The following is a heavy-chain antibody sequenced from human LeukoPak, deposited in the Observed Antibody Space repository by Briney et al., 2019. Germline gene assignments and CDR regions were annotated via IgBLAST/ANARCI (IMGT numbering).Heavy chain of an antibody. D-gene: IGHD3-22*01. V-gene: IGHV3-48*04. CDR2: ISSSGSTI. CDR1: GFSFSVSG. CDR3: ARAHYYDSSGLDF. J-gene: IGHJ4*02. Sequence: GGSLRLSCAASGFSFSVSGMNWVRQAPGKGLEWVSYISSSGSTIYYADSLKGRFTISRDNAKNSLYLQMNSLRAEDTAVYYCARAHYYDSSGLDFRGQGTLVTVSS.